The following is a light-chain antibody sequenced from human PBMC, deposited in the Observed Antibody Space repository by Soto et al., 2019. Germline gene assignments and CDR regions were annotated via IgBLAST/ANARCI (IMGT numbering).Light chain of an antibody. CDR3: SSCTSSGTVV. CDR1: SSDVGGYKY. Sequence: QSALTQPASVSGSPGQSITISCTGTSSDVGGYKYVSWYQQHPGKAPKLMIYDVYSRPSGVSNRFSGSKSGNTASLTISGLQAEDEADYYCSSCTSSGTVVFGGGTKLTVL. J-gene: IGLJ2*01. CDR2: DVY. V-gene: IGLV2-14*01.